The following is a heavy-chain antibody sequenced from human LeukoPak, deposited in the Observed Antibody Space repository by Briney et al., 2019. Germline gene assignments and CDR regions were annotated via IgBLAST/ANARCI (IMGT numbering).Heavy chain of an antibody. CDR2: IYSGGST. J-gene: IGHJ6*04. Sequence: GGSLRLSCAASGFTVSSNYMSWVRQAPGKGLEWASVIYSGGSTYYADSVKGRFTVSRDNSKNTLYLQMNSLRAEDTAVYYCARNPSYCSGGSCYYFYGMDVWGKGTTVTVSS. V-gene: IGHV3-53*01. CDR3: ARNPSYCSGGSCYYFYGMDV. D-gene: IGHD2-15*01. CDR1: GFTVSSNY.